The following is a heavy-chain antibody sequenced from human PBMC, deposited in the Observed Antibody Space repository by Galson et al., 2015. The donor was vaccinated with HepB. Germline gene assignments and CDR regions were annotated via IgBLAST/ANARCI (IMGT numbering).Heavy chain of an antibody. Sequence: SVKVSCKASGYTLTELSMHWVRQAPGKGLEWMGGFDPEDGETIYAQKFQGRVTMTEDTSTDTAYMELSSLRSEDTAVYYCATGYSYGQVGDYWGQGTLVTVSS. CDR3: ATGYSYGQVGDY. CDR2: FDPEDGET. D-gene: IGHD5-18*01. V-gene: IGHV1-24*01. CDR1: GYTLTELS. J-gene: IGHJ4*02.